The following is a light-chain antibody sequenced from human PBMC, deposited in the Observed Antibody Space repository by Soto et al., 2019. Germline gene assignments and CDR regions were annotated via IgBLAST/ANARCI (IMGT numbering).Light chain of an antibody. V-gene: IGKV1-5*03. CDR1: QTISSW. Sequence: DLQMTQSPSTLSASVGDRVTITCRASQTISSWLAWYQQKLGKAPKLLIYKASSLEGGVPSRFSGSGSGTEFTLTINSLQPDDSATYYCQQYNGTFGQGTKVEVK. CDR2: KAS. J-gene: IGKJ1*01. CDR3: QQYNGT.